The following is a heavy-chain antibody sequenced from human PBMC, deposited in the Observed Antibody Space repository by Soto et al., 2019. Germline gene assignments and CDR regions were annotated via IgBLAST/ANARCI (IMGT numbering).Heavy chain of an antibody. J-gene: IGHJ6*02. CDR3: ASEAVTIFGVVIYYYGMDV. CDR1: GGSISSSSYY. CDR2: IYYSGST. D-gene: IGHD3-3*01. V-gene: IGHV4-39*01. Sequence: SETLSLTCTVSGGSISSSSYYWGWIRQPPGKGLEWIGSIYYSGSTYYNPSLKSRVTISVDTSKNQFSLKLSSVTAADTAVYYCASEAVTIFGVVIYYYGMDVWGQGTTVTVSS.